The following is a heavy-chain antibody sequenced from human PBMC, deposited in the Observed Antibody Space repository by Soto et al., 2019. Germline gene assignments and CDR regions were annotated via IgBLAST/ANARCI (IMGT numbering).Heavy chain of an antibody. J-gene: IGHJ4*02. CDR1: GFTFSSYE. CDR3: AKSGPTNYFDH. V-gene: IGHV3-48*03. CDR2: ISSSGSTI. Sequence: GGSLRLSCAASGFTFSSYEMNWVRQAPGKGLEWVSYISSSGSTIYYADSVKGRFTISRDDSKNTLYLQMNSLRVDDTAVYYCAKSGPTNYFDHWGQGTPVSVSS.